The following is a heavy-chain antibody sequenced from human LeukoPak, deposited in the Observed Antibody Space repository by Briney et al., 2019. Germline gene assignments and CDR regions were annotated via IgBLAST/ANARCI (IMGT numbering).Heavy chain of an antibody. D-gene: IGHD3-3*01. V-gene: IGHV4-39*07. Sequence: SETLSLTCTVSGGSISSSSYYWGWIRQPPGKGLEWIGSIYYSGSTYYNPSLKSRVTISVDTSKNQFSLKLSSVTAADTAVYYCARNTYYDFWSGYQNNWFDPWGQGTLVTVSS. J-gene: IGHJ5*02. CDR3: ARNTYYDFWSGYQNNWFDP. CDR1: GGSISSSSYY. CDR2: IYYSGST.